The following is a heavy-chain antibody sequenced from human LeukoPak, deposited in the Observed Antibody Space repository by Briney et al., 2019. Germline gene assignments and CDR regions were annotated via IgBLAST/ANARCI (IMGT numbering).Heavy chain of an antibody. CDR2: IIPIFGTA. Sequence: ASVKVSCKASGGTFSSYATSWVRQAPGQGLEWMGGIIPIFGTANYAQKFQGRVTITADESTSTAYMELSSPRSEDTAVYYCARDGVLWDYYDSSGYYSHFDYWGQGTLVTASS. J-gene: IGHJ4*02. D-gene: IGHD3-22*01. CDR3: ARDGVLWDYYDSSGYYSHFDY. V-gene: IGHV1-69*13. CDR1: GGTFSSYA.